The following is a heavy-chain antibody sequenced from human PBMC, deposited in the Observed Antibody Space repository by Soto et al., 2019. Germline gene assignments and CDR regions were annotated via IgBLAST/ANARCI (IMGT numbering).Heavy chain of an antibody. Sequence: GASVKVSCKASGYAFTGYCMHWVRQAPGQGLEWMGWINPNSGGTNYAQKFQGRVTMTRDTSISTAYMELSRLRSDDTAVYYCAHGSGSQYYYYGMDVWGQGTTVTVSS. CDR2: INPNSGGT. J-gene: IGHJ6*02. D-gene: IGHD3-10*01. V-gene: IGHV1-2*02. CDR3: AHGSGSQYYYYGMDV. CDR1: GYAFTGYC.